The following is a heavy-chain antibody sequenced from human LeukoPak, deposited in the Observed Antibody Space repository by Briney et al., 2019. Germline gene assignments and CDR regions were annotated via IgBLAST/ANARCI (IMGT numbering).Heavy chain of an antibody. D-gene: IGHD3-3*01. Sequence: GGSLRLSCAASGFTFSSYAMNWVRQAPGKGLEWVSGTGSTGVSTFYADSVKGRFTVSRDNSKNTLSLQMNSLRAEDTAVYYCAKGGITIFGVVITTDAFDIWGQGTMVTVSS. CDR2: TGSTGVST. V-gene: IGHV3-23*01. CDR1: GFTFSSYA. J-gene: IGHJ3*02. CDR3: AKGGITIFGVVITTDAFDI.